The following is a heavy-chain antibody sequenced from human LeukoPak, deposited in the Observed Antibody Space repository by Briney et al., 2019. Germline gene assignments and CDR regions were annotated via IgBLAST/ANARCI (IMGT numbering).Heavy chain of an antibody. J-gene: IGHJ5*02. CDR1: GDSINTLLYY. CDR3: ARHKLNKILNWFDP. V-gene: IGHV4-39*01. Sequence: SETLSLTCTVSGDSINTLLYYWAWIRQSPGKGPEWIGSVYYSGTTYYNSALQSRVTLSEDTSNNRFSLTLSSVTAADTAIYYCARHKLNKILNWFDPWGQGILVTVSS. D-gene: IGHD2-15*01. CDR2: VYYSGTT.